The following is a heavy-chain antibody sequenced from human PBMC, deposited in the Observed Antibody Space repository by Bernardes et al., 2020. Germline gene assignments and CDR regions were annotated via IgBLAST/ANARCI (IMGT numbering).Heavy chain of an antibody. CDR3: ARGRQIAVAGAEFDY. J-gene: IGHJ4*02. CDR2: INHSGST. V-gene: IGHV4-34*01. D-gene: IGHD6-19*01. CDR1: GGSFSGYY. Sequence: SETLSLTCAVYGGSFSGYYWSWIRQPPGKGLEWIGEINHSGSTNYNPSLKSRVTISVDTSKNQFSLKQRSVTAADTAVYFCARGRQIAVAGAEFDYWGQGTLVTDSS.